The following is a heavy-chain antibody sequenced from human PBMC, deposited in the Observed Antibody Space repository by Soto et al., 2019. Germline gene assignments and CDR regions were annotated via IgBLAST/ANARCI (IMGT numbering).Heavy chain of an antibody. D-gene: IGHD3-3*01. CDR3: ARDSIYDFWSGYYDY. CDR1: GFTFSSYS. CDR2: ISSSSSTI. J-gene: IGHJ4*02. V-gene: IGHV3-48*01. Sequence: EVQLVESGGGLVQPGGSLRLSCAASGFTFSSYSMNWVRQAPGKGLEWVSYISSSSSTIYYADSVKGRFTISRDNAKNSLNQQMNSLRAEDTAVYYCARDSIYDFWSGYYDYWGQGTLVTVSS.